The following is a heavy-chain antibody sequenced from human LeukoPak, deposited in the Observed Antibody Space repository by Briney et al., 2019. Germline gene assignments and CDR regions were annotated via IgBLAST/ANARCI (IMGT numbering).Heavy chain of an antibody. J-gene: IGHJ4*02. CDR3: AREYDSRARFDY. CDR2: ISSSGSPI. D-gene: IGHD6-13*01. CDR1: GDSFTRHT. V-gene: IGHV3-48*01. Sequence: GGSLRLSCTGSGDSFTRHTMNWVRRAPGKGLEWISYISSSGSPIYYADSVKGRFSISRDNARTSLYLQMNSQRAEDTAVYYCAREYDSRARFDYWGQVTSVTVSS.